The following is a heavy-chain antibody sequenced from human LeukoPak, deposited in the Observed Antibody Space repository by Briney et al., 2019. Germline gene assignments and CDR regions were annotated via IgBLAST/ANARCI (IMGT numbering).Heavy chain of an antibody. CDR3: AVAPYCSGGSCYSLRGYYYHMDV. V-gene: IGHV1-69*06. Sequence: GASVKVSCKASGGTFSSYAISWVRQAPGQGLEWMGGIIPIFGTANYAQKFQGRVTITADKSTSTAYMELSSLRSEDTAVYYCAVAPYCSGGSCYSLRGYYYHMDVWGKGTTVTVSS. J-gene: IGHJ6*03. CDR1: GGTFSSYA. D-gene: IGHD2-15*01. CDR2: IIPIFGTA.